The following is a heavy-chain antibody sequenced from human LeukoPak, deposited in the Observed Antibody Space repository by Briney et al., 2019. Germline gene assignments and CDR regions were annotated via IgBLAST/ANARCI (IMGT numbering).Heavy chain of an antibody. D-gene: IGHD2-21*02. CDR3: ARGKEVTSMAYYFDY. CDR2: ISGSGGST. J-gene: IGHJ4*02. CDR1: GFTFSSYA. V-gene: IGHV3-23*01. Sequence: GGSLRLSCAASGFTFSSYAMSWVRQAPGKGLEWVSAISGSGGSTYYADSVKGRFTISRDNSKNTMYLQMNSLRAEDTAVYYCARGKEVTSMAYYFDYWGQGTLVTVSS.